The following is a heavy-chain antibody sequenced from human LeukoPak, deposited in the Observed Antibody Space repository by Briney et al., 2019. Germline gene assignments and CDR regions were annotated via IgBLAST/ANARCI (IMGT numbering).Heavy chain of an antibody. CDR3: AKTPAEDPYYFDY. J-gene: IGHJ4*02. Sequence: PGGSLRLSCKASGFTFSSYTMSWVRQAPGKGLEWVSTITTSDGNTYYADSVKGRFTISRDNSKNTLYLQMNGLRAEDTAVYYCAKTPAEDPYYFDYWGQGTLVTVSS. CDR1: GFTFSSYT. V-gene: IGHV3-23*01. CDR2: ITTSDGNT.